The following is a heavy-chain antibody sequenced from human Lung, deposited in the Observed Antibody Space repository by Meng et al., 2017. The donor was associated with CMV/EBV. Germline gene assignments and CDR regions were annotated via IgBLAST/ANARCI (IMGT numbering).Heavy chain of an antibody. CDR1: GFTFSNAW. CDR2: IKSKTDDGTT. J-gene: IGHJ4*02. CDR3: TTGGPSD. V-gene: IGHV3-15*01. D-gene: IGHD3-16*01. Sequence: GESLKISCAASGFTFSNAWMSWVRQAPGKGLEWVGRIKSKTDDGTTDYAAPVKGRFTISRDDSKNTLYLQMNSLKTEDTAVYYCTTGGPSDWGQGTLVTVSS.